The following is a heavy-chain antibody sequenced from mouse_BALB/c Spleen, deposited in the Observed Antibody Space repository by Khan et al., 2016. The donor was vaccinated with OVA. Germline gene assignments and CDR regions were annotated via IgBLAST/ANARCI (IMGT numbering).Heavy chain of an antibody. CDR1: GYTFTSYW. V-gene: IGHV1S41*01. CDR2: ISPGLGSD. D-gene: IGHD2-13*01. J-gene: IGHJ4*01. Sequence: DLVKPGASVKLSCKASGYTFTSYWINWIKQRPGQALEWIGHISPGLGSDYYTKMFTFQSTLPVYTSYTNASIQLSRLSSEDAAVYVGARSNDYARGRYAMDYGGKGTSGTVSS. CDR3: ARSNDYARGRYAMDY.